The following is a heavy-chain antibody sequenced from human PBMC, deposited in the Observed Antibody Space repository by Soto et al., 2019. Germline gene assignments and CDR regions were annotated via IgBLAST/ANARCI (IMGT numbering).Heavy chain of an antibody. Sequence: QVQLVQSGAEVKNPGASVKVSCKASGYSFTRYGIGWARQAPGQGLEWMGWINAYNGNTNYAQNLQGRLTLTTDTSTTTAYIELRSLRCNHTAIYYCAMVDVYVTPSPQDVWGQGTSVTVSS. CDR2: INAYNGNT. D-gene: IGHD2-8*01. J-gene: IGHJ6*02. CDR1: GYSFTRYG. V-gene: IGHV1-18*01. CDR3: AMVDVYVTPSPQDV.